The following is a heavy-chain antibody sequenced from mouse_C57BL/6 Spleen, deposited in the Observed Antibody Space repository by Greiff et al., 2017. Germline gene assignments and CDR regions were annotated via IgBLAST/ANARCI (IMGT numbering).Heavy chain of an antibody. CDR2: ISYDGSN. V-gene: IGHV3-6*01. D-gene: IGHD2-12*01. Sequence: EVQLQESGPGLVKPSQSLSLTCSVTGYSITSGYYWNWIRQFPGNKLEWMGYISYDGSNNYNPSLKNRISITRDTSKNQFFLKLNSVTTEDTATYYCARGLLYAWFAYWGQGALVTVAA. CDR1: GYSITSGYY. J-gene: IGHJ3*01. CDR3: ARGLLYAWFAY.